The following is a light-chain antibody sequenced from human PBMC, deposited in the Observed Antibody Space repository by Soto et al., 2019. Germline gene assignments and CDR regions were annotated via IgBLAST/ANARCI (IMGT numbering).Light chain of an antibody. Sequence: QSVLTQPPSASGTPGQRVTISCSGSSSNIGSNTVHWYQQLPGTAPKLLIYTNNQRPSGVPDRFSGSESGTSASLAISGLQSVGEADYYCGAWDDSLNGSSVFGTGTKVTVL. CDR1: SSNIGSNT. V-gene: IGLV1-44*01. J-gene: IGLJ1*01. CDR2: TNN. CDR3: GAWDDSLNGSSV.